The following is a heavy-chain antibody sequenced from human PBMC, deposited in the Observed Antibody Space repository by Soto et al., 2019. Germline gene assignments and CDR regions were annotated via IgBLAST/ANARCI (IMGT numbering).Heavy chain of an antibody. CDR2: INAGNGNT. CDR1: GYTFTSYA. V-gene: IGHV1-3*01. CDR3: ARDHYYDYVWGSYRHMGDAFDI. Sequence: QVQLVQSGAEVKKPGASVKVSCKASGYTFTSYAMHWVRQAPGQRLEWMGWINAGNGNTKYSQKFQGRVTITRDTSASTAYMELSSLISEDTAVYYCARDHYYDYVWGSYRHMGDAFDIWGQGTMVTVSS. J-gene: IGHJ3*02. D-gene: IGHD3-16*02.